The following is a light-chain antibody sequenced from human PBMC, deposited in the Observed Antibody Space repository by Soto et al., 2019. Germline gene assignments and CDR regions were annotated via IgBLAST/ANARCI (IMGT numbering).Light chain of an antibody. CDR1: QSVSSSY. J-gene: IGKJ5*01. V-gene: IGKV3-20*01. CDR3: QNYGNSAT. CDR2: GAS. Sequence: IVLTQSPGTLSLSPGERATLSCRASQSVSSSYLAWYQQKPGQAPRLLIYGASSRATGIPGRFSGSASGTDFTLTISRLEPEDFAVYYCQNYGNSATFGQGTRLEIK.